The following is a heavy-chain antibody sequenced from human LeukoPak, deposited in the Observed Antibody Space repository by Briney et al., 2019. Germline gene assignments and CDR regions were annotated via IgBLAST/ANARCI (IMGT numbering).Heavy chain of an antibody. J-gene: IGHJ5*02. CDR2: INPNSGGT. V-gene: IGHV1-2*02. D-gene: IGHD6-19*01. CDR1: GYTLTGYY. CDR3: ARDTEQWLTAAWFDP. Sequence: ASVKVFCKASGYTLTGYYMHWVRQAPGQGLEWMGWINPNSGGTNYAQKFQGRVTMTRDTSISTAYMELSRLRSDDTAVYYCARDTEQWLTAAWFDPWGRGTLVTVSS.